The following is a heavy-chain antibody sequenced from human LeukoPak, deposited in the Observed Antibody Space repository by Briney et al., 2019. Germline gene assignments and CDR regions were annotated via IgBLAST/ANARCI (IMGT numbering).Heavy chain of an antibody. J-gene: IGHJ6*02. CDR3: AREGPADGCLDV. CDR2: ISSSSSTT. D-gene: IGHD3-10*01. Sequence: GGSLRLSCAASGFTFSSYSMNWVRQAPGKGLEWVSYISSSSSTTYYADSVKGRFTISRDNAKNSLYLQMNSLRAEDTAVYYCAREGPADGCLDVWGQGTTVTVSS. CDR1: GFTFSSYS. V-gene: IGHV3-48*04.